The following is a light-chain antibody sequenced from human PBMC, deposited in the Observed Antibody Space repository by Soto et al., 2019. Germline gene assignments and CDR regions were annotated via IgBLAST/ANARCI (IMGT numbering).Light chain of an antibody. CDR3: QQSYSTPPT. CDR1: QSISSW. V-gene: IGKV1-39*01. J-gene: IGKJ4*01. Sequence: DIQMTQSPSTLSASVGDRVTITCRASQSISSWLAWYQQKPGTAPKLLIYDAYSLESGTPSRFSGRRSGTEFTLTISSLQPEDFATYYRQQSYSTPPTFGGGTKVDIK. CDR2: DAY.